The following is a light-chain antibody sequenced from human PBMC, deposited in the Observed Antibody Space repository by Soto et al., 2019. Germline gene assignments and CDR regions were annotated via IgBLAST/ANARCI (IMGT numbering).Light chain of an antibody. CDR1: RSLVGSNGGNTY. Sequence: DVAMTQSPLSMPVTAGEPVSISSRSSRSLVGSNGGNTYGDWYMQRTGQSQHLLIYSLSYRASGVPDRFSGSGSGTDFTLKISRVDAEDVGVYNCMQRMEFPITFGQGTRLE. V-gene: IGKV2-40*01. CDR2: SLS. CDR3: MQRMEFPIT. J-gene: IGKJ5*01.